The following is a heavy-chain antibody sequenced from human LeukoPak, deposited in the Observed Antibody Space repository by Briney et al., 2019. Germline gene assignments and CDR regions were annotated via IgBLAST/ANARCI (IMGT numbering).Heavy chain of an antibody. V-gene: IGHV3-21*06. CDR2: IGPTGSDR. Sequence: PGGSLRLSCTASGLTFSTSGFNWVRQAPGKGLEWVASIGPTGSDRYHADSIKGRFPISSDNADNFLYLQMNSLRAEDTAVYYCATETNGRHYDYWGQGTLLTVSS. J-gene: IGHJ4*02. CDR1: GLTFSTSG. D-gene: IGHD1-14*01. CDR3: ATETNGRHYDY.